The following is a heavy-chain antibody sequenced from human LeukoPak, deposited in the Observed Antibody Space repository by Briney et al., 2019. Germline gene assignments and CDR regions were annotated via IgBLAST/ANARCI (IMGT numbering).Heavy chain of an antibody. J-gene: IGHJ5*02. V-gene: IGHV4-30-2*01. CDR1: GGSISSGGYS. Sequence: SETLSLTCAVSGGSISSGGYSWSWIRQPPGKGLEWIGYIYHSGSTYYNPSLKSRVTISVDRSKNQFSLKLSSVTAADTAVYYCARGSITTRRWAWFDPWGQGTLVTVSS. CDR2: IYHSGST. D-gene: IGHD3-3*01. CDR3: ARGSITTRRWAWFDP.